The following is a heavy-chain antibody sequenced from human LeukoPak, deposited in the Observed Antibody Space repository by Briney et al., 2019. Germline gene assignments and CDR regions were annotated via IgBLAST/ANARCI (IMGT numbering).Heavy chain of an antibody. D-gene: IGHD5-18*01. CDR2: ISGSGGST. J-gene: IGHJ5*02. V-gene: IGHV3-23*01. CDR3: AIASRDNTAGDP. CDR1: GFTFSSYA. Sequence: GGSLRLSCAASGFTFSSYAMSWVRQAPGKGPEWVSAISGSGGSTYYADSVKGRFTISRDNSKNTLYLQMNSLRAEDTAVYYCAIASRDNTAGDPWGQGTLVTVSS.